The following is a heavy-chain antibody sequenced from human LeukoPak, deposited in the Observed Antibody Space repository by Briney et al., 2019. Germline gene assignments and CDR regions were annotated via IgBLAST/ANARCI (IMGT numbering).Heavy chain of an antibody. CDR1: GFSFSSYS. Sequence: PGGSLRLSCAASGFSFSSYSMNWVRQAPGKGLGWVSYISNSDSTIYYADSVKGRFTISRDNAKLSQFLQMNTLRDEDTAVYYCARDAATIGTYWYFDLWGRGTLVTVSS. CDR2: ISNSDSTI. D-gene: IGHD1-1*01. J-gene: IGHJ2*01. CDR3: ARDAATIGTYWYFDL. V-gene: IGHV3-48*02.